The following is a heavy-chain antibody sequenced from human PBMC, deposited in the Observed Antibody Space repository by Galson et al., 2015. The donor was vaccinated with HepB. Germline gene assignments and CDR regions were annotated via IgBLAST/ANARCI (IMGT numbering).Heavy chain of an antibody. Sequence: SLRLSCAASGFTFSSYEMNWVRQAPGKGLEWVSYISSSGNTIYYADSVKGRFTISRDNAKNSLYLQMNSLRAEDTAVYYCGRDCSGGSCYSTGVGFDLWGQGTMVTVSS. CDR2: ISSSGNTI. CDR1: GFTFSSYE. V-gene: IGHV3-48*03. D-gene: IGHD2-15*01. CDR3: GRDCSGGSCYSTGVGFDL. J-gene: IGHJ3*01.